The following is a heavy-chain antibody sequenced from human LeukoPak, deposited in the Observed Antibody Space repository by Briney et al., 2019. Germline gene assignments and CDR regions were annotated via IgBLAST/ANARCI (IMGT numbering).Heavy chain of an antibody. D-gene: IGHD3-22*01. J-gene: IGHJ4*02. V-gene: IGHV3-23*01. Sequence: GGSLRLSCEASGFTFSSYAMSWVRQAPGKGLEWVSAISGSGGSTDYADSVKGRFTISRDNFKNTLYLQMNSLRAEDTAVYYCAKATMIVVVMPFDYWGQGTLVTVSS. CDR2: ISGSGGST. CDR1: GFTFSSYA. CDR3: AKATMIVVVMPFDY.